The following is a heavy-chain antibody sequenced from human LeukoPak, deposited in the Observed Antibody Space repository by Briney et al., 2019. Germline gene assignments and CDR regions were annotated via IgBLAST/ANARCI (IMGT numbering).Heavy chain of an antibody. V-gene: IGHV4-39*01. Sequence: SETLSLTCTVSGGSISSSSYYCGWIRQPPGKGLEWIGSIYYSGSTYYNPSLKSRVTISVDTSKNQFSLKLSSVTAADTAVYYCARGSIDYWGQGTLVTVSS. CDR2: IYYSGST. J-gene: IGHJ4*02. CDR1: GGSISSSSYY. CDR3: ARGSIDY.